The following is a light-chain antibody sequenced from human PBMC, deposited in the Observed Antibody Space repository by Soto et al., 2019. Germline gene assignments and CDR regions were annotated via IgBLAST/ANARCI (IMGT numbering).Light chain of an antibody. V-gene: IGKV3D-20*02. J-gene: IGKJ1*01. CDR2: DAS. CDR1: RSISNNY. CDR3: QYRGDRSPWT. Sequence: TQSDSPLSASASDRVTITCRSIRSISNNYLAWYQQKPGQAPRLLMYDASSRATGFPARFSGSGSGTDFTLTISSLEPEDFAAYYCQYRGDRSPWTFGQGTKVDI.